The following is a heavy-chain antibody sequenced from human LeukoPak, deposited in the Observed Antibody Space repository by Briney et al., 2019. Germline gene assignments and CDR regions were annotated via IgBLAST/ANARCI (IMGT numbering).Heavy chain of an antibody. V-gene: IGHV4-59*08. CDR2: IYYSGNT. D-gene: IGHD1-26*01. J-gene: IGHJ3*02. CDR3: ARHTLVGARNAFDI. CDR1: GGSISSYY. Sequence: PSETLSLTCTVSGGSISSYYWSWLRQPPGKGLEWIGYIYYSGNTNYNPSLKSRVTTSVDSSKNQFSLKLSSVTAADTAVYYCARHTLVGARNAFDIWGQGTMVTVSS.